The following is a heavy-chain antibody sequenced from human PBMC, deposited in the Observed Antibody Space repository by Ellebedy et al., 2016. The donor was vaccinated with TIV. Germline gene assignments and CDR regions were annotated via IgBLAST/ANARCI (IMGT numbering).Heavy chain of an antibody. CDR1: GFTFSNYA. V-gene: IGHV3-30*01. CDR2: ISYDGSNK. D-gene: IGHD3-10*01. CDR3: ARVWFGEFTNWFDP. Sequence: PGGSLRLSCAASGFTFSNYAMHWVRQAPGKGLEWVAVISYDGSNKYYSDSVKGRFTISRDNSKTTLYLQMNSLRAEDTAVYYCARVWFGEFTNWFDPWGQGTLVTVSS. J-gene: IGHJ5*02.